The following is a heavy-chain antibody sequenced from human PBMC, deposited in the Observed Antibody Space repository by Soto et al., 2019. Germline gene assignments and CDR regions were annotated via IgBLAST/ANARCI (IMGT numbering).Heavy chain of an antibody. D-gene: IGHD2-21*01. V-gene: IGHV3-30-3*01. Sequence: QVQLVESGGGVVQPGRSLRLSCAASGFTFSSCAMHWVRQAPGKGLEWVAVISYDGSNKYYADSVKGRFTISRDNSKNTLYLQMNSLRAEDTAVYYCARDGRVVDTGMDVWGQGTTVTVSS. CDR1: GFTFSSCA. CDR3: ARDGRVVDTGMDV. CDR2: ISYDGSNK. J-gene: IGHJ6*02.